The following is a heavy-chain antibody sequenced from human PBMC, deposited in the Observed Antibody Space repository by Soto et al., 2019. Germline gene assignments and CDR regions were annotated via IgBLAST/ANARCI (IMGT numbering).Heavy chain of an antibody. J-gene: IGHJ5*02. CDR1: GFTFDDYA. V-gene: IGHV3-9*01. D-gene: IGHD6-13*01. CDR2: ISWNSGRI. Sequence: EVQLVESGGGLVQPGRSLRLSCAASGFTFDDYAMHWVRQAPGKGLEWVSDISWNSGRIGYSDSVKGRFTISRDNAKNSLYLQMNSLRAEDRALYYCAKDKGGLAAAGQEYNWFDPWGQGTLVTVSS. CDR3: AKDKGGLAAAGQEYNWFDP.